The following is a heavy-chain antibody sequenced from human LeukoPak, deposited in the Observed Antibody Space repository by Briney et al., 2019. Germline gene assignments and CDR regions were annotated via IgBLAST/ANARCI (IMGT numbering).Heavy chain of an antibody. V-gene: IGHV3-23*01. D-gene: IGHD3-9*01. CDR1: GFTFSSYA. Sequence: PGGSLRLSCAVSGFTFSSYAMNWVRQPPGKGLEWVSAIDNSGRNTFYADSVKGRFTISRDNSKNTLYLQMNSLRAEDTAVYYCAKFDILTGYQPDYWGQGTLVTVSS. CDR3: AKFDILTGYQPDY. CDR2: IDNSGRNT. J-gene: IGHJ4*02.